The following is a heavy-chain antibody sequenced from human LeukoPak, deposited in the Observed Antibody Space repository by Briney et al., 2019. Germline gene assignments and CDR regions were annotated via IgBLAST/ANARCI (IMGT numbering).Heavy chain of an antibody. CDR2: IYTSGST. CDR1: GGSISSGSYY. J-gene: IGHJ5*02. V-gene: IGHV4-61*02. D-gene: IGHD3-10*01. CDR3: ARAVTGIIGFDP. Sequence: SETLSLTCTVSGGSISSGSYYWSWIRQPAGKGLEWIGRIYTSGSTNYNPSLKSRVTISVDTSKNQFSLKLSSVTAADTAVYYCARAVTGIIGFDPWGQGTLVTVSS.